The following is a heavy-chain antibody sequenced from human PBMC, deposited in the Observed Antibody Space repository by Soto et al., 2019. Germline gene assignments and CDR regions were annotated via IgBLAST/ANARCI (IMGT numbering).Heavy chain of an antibody. CDR3: ARMGGGITILL. J-gene: IGHJ4*02. V-gene: IGHV4-34*01. D-gene: IGHD3-3*01. CDR1: GGSFSGYY. CDR2: INHSGST. Sequence: SETLSLTCAVYGGSFSGYYWSWIRQPPGKGLEWIGEINHSGSTNYNPSLKSRVTISVDTSKNQFSLKLSSVTAADTAVYYCARMGGGITILLWGQGTLVTVSS.